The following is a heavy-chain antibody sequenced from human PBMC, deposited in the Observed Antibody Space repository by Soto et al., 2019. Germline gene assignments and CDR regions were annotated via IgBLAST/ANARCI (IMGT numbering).Heavy chain of an antibody. Sequence: QVQLQQSGAGLLKPSETLSLTCDVYGGSFSGYIWTWIRQTPGKGLQWIGQINHSGSANYNPSLKSRITISVHTPNSQLSLALSSVTAAETAVYYCARGLITGSKYPGGGYYHDSWGQGTQVTVSS. CDR2: INHSGSA. D-gene: IGHD1-26*01. J-gene: IGHJ4*02. V-gene: IGHV4-34*01. CDR3: ARGLITGSKYPGGGYYHDS. CDR1: GGSFSGYI.